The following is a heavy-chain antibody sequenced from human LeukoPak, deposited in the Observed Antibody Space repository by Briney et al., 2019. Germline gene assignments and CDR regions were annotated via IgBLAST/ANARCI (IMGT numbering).Heavy chain of an antibody. J-gene: IGHJ4*02. CDR2: INHSGST. V-gene: IGHV4-34*01. CDR3: ARVVRRYYDSSGYADY. Sequence: SETLSLTCAVYGGSFSGYYWSWIRQPPGKGLEWIGEINHSGSTNYNPSLKSRVTISVDTSKNQFSLKLSSVTAADTAVYYCARVVRRYYDSSGYADYWGQGTLVTVSS. CDR1: GGSFSGYY. D-gene: IGHD3-22*01.